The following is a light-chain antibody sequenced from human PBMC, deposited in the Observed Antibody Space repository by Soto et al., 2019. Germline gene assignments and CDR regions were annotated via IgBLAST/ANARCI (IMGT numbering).Light chain of an antibody. CDR2: GAS. Sequence: DIQMTQSPSSLAESVGDRATITCRASQGIRGYLAWYQQKPGKPPTPLIYGASTLPTGVPARFSGSGSGTTFTLTISSLQPEDVAAYYCQRTDRSPHTFGRGTKVEIK. V-gene: IGKV1-27*01. CDR3: QRTDRSPHT. J-gene: IGKJ4*01. CDR1: QGIRGY.